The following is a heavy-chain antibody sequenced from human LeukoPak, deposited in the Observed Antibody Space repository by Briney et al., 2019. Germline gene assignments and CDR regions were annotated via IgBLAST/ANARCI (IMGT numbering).Heavy chain of an antibody. Sequence: PSETLSLTCTVSGGSISSYYWSWIRQPPGKGLEWIGYIYYSGSTNYNPSLKSRVTISVDTSKNQFSLKLSSVTAADTAVYYCARASASSGWRIDYWGQGTLVTVSS. CDR3: ARASASSGWRIDY. CDR2: IYYSGST. J-gene: IGHJ4*02. V-gene: IGHV4-59*01. CDR1: GGSISSYY. D-gene: IGHD6-19*01.